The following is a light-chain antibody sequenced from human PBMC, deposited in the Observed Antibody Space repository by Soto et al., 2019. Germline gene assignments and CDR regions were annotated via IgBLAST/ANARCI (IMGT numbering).Light chain of an antibody. CDR3: QHYNSYSEA. CDR2: KAS. V-gene: IGKV1-5*03. Sequence: DIQMTQSPSTLSASVGDRVTITCRASQSISSWVAWYQQKPGKAPKLLIYKASSLESGVPSRFSGSGSGTEFTLTISSLQPDDFATYYCQHYNSYSEAFGQGTKVDI. CDR1: QSISSW. J-gene: IGKJ1*01.